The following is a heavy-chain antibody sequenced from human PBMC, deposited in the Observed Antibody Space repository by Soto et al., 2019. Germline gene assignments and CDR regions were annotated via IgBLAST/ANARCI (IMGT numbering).Heavy chain of an antibody. Sequence: QVQLQQWGAGPLRPLETLSLTCGVSGGSFSGYYWAWIRQSPGKGLEWIGEINDRGSINYNPSLTRRVSISVDTSKNHYSLNLRSVSAADAAVYYCARASHAILTGPPWVWYFDHWGRGTLVTVSS. CDR3: ARASHAILTGPPWVWYFDH. CDR1: GGSFSGYY. V-gene: IGHV4-34*01. J-gene: IGHJ2*01. D-gene: IGHD3-9*01. CDR2: INDRGSI.